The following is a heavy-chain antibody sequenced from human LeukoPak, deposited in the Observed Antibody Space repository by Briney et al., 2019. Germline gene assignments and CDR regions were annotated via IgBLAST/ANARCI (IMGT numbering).Heavy chain of an antibody. CDR3: AKEENYGGNPFDY. V-gene: IGHV3-9*01. J-gene: IGHJ4*02. CDR2: ISWNSGSI. CDR1: GFTFDDYA. Sequence: GGSLRLSCAASGFTFDDYAMHWVRQAPGKGLEWVSGISWNSGSIGYADSVKGRFTISRDSAKNSLYLQMNSLRAEDTALYYCAKEENYGGNPFDYWGQGTLVTVSS. D-gene: IGHD4-17*01.